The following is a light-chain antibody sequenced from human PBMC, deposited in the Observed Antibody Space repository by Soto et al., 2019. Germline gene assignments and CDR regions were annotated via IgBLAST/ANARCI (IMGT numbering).Light chain of an antibody. CDR1: QNVYNN. J-gene: IGKJ4*01. CDR3: QQCRNWPLT. CDR2: DAS. V-gene: IGKV3-15*01. Sequence: EIVMTQSPATLSVSPGAGATLSCKASQNVYNNLAWYQQRPGQPPRLLIYDASTRATGSSARFSVSGYGTEFTLAISSLQSEYFAVDFCQQCRNWPLTFGGGTKVVIK.